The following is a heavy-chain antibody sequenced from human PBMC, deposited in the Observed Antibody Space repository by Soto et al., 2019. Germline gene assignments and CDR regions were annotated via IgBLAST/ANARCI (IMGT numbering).Heavy chain of an antibody. Sequence: EVQLVETGGGLIQPGGSLRLSCAASGFTVSSNYMSWVRQAPGKGLEWVSVIYSGGSTYYADSVKGRFTISRDNSKNTLYLQMNSLRAEDTAVYYCARDGFLGRGYSYGAAPENQWIYGMDVWGQGTTVTVSS. J-gene: IGHJ6*02. CDR3: ARDGFLGRGYSYGAAPENQWIYGMDV. CDR1: GFTVSSNY. D-gene: IGHD5-18*01. CDR2: IYSGGST. V-gene: IGHV3-53*02.